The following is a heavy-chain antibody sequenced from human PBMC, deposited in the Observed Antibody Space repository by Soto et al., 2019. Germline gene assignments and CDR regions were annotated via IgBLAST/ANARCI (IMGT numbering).Heavy chain of an antibody. V-gene: IGHV3-30*18. CDR1: GFTFSSYG. J-gene: IGHJ6*02. D-gene: IGHD5-12*01. Sequence: QVQLVESGGGVVQPGRSLRLSCAASGFTFSSYGMHWVRQAPGKGLEWVAVISYDGSNKYYADSVKGRFTISRDNSKNTLYLQMNSLRAEDTAVYYCAKDAVATLLLEYYYYYGMDVWGQGTTVTVSS. CDR2: ISYDGSNK. CDR3: AKDAVATLLLEYYYYYGMDV.